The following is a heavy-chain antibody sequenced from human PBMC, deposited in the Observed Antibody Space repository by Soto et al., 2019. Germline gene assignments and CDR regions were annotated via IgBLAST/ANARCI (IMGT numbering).Heavy chain of an antibody. J-gene: IGHJ6*02. Sequence: QVQLVQSGAEVKKPGSSVKVSCKASGGTFSSYAISWVRQXPGXXXXXXXXXXPXFGTVNYAEKVQGRVTITADESTSTAYMGLSSLRSEDTAVYYCARHDCISSSCYYYYYFGMDVWGQGTTVTVSS. CDR1: GGTFSSYA. V-gene: IGHV1-69*12. CDR2: XXPXFGTV. CDR3: ARHDCISSSCYYYYYFGMDV. D-gene: IGHD2-2*01.